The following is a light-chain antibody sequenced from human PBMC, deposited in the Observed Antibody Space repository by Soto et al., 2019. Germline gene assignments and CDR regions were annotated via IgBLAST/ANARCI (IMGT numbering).Light chain of an antibody. V-gene: IGLV1-40*01. J-gene: IGLJ1*01. Sequence: QSVLAQPPSVSGAPGQRVTISCTGSNSNIGAGYDVHWYQQLPGTAPKRLIYGNTNRPSGVPDRFSGSRSGTSASLAITGLQADDEADYYCYSQARSLNGYVFGTGTKLTVL. CDR2: GNT. CDR1: NSNIGAGYD. CDR3: YSQARSLNGYV.